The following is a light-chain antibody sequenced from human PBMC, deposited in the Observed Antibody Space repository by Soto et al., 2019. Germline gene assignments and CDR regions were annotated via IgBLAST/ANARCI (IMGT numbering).Light chain of an antibody. CDR2: YDN. V-gene: IGLV1-44*01. CDR3: AAWDDSLNGRV. CDR1: SSNIGGNS. J-gene: IGLJ1*01. Sequence: QSVLTQPPSVSAAPGQRVTISCSGSSSNIGGNSVSWYQQLPGTAPKLLIYYDNLRPSGVPDRISGSNSGTSASLAISGLQSDDEADYYCAAWDDSLNGRVFGTGTKGTGL.